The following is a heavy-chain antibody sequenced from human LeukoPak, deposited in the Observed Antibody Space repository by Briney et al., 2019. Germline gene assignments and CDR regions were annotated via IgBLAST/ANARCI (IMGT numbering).Heavy chain of an antibody. CDR2: ISSSSSTI. D-gene: IGHD6-19*01. CDR3: ARDLAKTPPLNFPLSGWYSGDYYFDY. Sequence: GGSLRLSCAASGFTFSSYSMNWVRQAPGKGLEWVSYISSSSSTIYYADSVKGRFTISRDNAKNSLYLQMNSLRAEDTAVYYCARDLAKTPPLNFPLSGWYSGDYYFDYWGQGTLVTVSS. V-gene: IGHV3-48*01. CDR1: GFTFSSYS. J-gene: IGHJ4*02.